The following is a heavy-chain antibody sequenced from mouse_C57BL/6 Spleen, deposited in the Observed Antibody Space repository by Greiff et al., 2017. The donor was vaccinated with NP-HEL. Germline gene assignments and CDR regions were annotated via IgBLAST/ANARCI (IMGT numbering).Heavy chain of an antibody. Sequence: EVKLVESGGGLVKPGGSLKLSCAASGFTFSSYAMSWVRQTPEKRLEWVATISDGGSYTYYPDNVKGRFTISRDNAKNNLYLQMSHLKSEDTAMYYCARDETTGDYFDYWGQGTTLTVSS. V-gene: IGHV5-4*01. J-gene: IGHJ2*01. CDR1: GFTFSSYA. CDR3: ARDETTGDYFDY. CDR2: ISDGGSYT. D-gene: IGHD2-13*01.